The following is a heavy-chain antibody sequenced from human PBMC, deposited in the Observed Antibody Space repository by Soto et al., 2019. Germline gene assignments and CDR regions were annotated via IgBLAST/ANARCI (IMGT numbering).Heavy chain of an antibody. V-gene: IGHV3-33*01. Sequence: PGGSLRLSCAASGFTFSSYGMHWVRQAPGKGLAWVAVIWYDGSNKYYADSVKGRFTISRDNSKNTLYLQMNSLRAEDTAVYYLGRDKYCGGGGWVSYFAYWGQGTLV. CDR3: GRDKYCGGGGWVSYFAY. CDR1: GFTFSSYG. D-gene: IGHD2-15*01. CDR2: IWYDGSNK. J-gene: IGHJ4*02.